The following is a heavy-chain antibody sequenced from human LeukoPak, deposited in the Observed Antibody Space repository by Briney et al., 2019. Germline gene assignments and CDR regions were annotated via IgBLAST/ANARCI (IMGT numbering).Heavy chain of an antibody. V-gene: IGHV4-59*01. J-gene: IGHJ4*02. CDR3: ARGPDDFDY. CDR1: GGSISGYH. CDR2: IYYSGTT. D-gene: IGHD5-24*01. Sequence: SETLSLTCTVSGGSISGYHWSWFRQPPGKGLEWIGYIYYSGTTRYNPSLKSRVTISVDTSKNQFSLHLNSVTAADTAVYYCARGPDDFDYWGQGTLVTVSS.